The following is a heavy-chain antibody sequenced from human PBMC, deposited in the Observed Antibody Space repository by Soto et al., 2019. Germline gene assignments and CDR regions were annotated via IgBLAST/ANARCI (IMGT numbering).Heavy chain of an antibody. V-gene: IGHV4-59*01. CDR3: ARSAAAGTREPLDY. Sequence: SETLSLTCTVSSGSISSYYWSWIRQPPGKGLEWIGYIYYSGSTNYNPSLKSRVTISVDTSKNQFSLKLSSVTAADTAVYYCARSAAAGTREPLDYWGQGTLVTVSS. CDR1: SGSISSYY. J-gene: IGHJ4*02. CDR2: IYYSGST. D-gene: IGHD6-13*01.